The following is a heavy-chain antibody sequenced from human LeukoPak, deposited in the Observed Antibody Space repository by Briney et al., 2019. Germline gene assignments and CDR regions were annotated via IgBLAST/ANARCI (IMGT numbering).Heavy chain of an antibody. CDR2: INPNSGGT. D-gene: IGHD3-10*01. Sequence: ASVKVSFKASGYTFTGYYMHWVRQAPGQGLEWMGWINPNSGGTNYAQKFQGRVTMTRDTSISTAYMELSRLGSDDTAVYYCARGRDTYYYGSGSYYMDYWGQGTLVTVSS. CDR3: ARGRDTYYYGSGSYYMDY. CDR1: GYTFTGYY. J-gene: IGHJ4*02. V-gene: IGHV1-2*02.